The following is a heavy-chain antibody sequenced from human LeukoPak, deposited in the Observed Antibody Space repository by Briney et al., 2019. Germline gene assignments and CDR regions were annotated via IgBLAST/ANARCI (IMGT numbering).Heavy chain of an antibody. V-gene: IGHV4-34*01. CDR1: GGSFSGYY. CDR2: INHSGST. D-gene: IGHD5-18*01. Sequence: SETLSLTCAVYGGSFSGYYWSWIRQPPGKGLEWIGEINHSGSTNYSPSLKSRVTISVDTSKNQFSLKLSSVTAADTAVYYCARGYSYGCFDLWGRGTLVTVSS. CDR3: ARGYSYGCFDL. J-gene: IGHJ2*01.